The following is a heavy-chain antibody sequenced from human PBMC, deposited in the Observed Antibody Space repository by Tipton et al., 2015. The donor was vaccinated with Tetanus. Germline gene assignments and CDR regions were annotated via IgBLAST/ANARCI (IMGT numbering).Heavy chain of an antibody. J-gene: IGHJ4*02. CDR3: ATVPTIAVTGTALGGY. CDR2: IHYSGST. D-gene: IGHD6-19*01. V-gene: IGHV4-59*08. CDR1: GGSISRLY. Sequence: TLSLTCTVSGGSISRLYWSWSRQPPGKGLEWIGYIHYSGSTNYNPSLKSRVTMSVDTSKNQFSLMLSSVTSRDTAVYYCATVPTIAVTGTALGGYWGQGTLVTVSS.